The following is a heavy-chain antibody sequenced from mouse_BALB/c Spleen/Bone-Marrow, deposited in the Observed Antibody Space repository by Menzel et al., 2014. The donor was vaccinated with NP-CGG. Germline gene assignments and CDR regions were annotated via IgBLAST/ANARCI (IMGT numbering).Heavy chain of an antibody. CDR1: GYTFTDYY. Sequence: VQLQQSGAELARPGASVRLSCKASGYTFTDYYINWVKQRTGQGLEWIGEIYPGSGNTYYNEKFKGKATLTADKSSSTAYMQLSSLTSEDSAVYFCAKGGYGSSYVRSDAMDFWGQGTSVAVSA. J-gene: IGHJ4*01. CDR3: AKGGYGSSYVRSDAMDF. CDR2: IYPGSGNT. D-gene: IGHD1-1*01. V-gene: IGHV1-77*01.